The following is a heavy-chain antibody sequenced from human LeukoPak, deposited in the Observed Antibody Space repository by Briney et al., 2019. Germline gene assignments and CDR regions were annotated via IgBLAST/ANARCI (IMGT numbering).Heavy chain of an antibody. CDR1: GASISNSTYY. D-gene: IGHD2-15*01. V-gene: IGHV4-39*07. J-gene: IGHJ6*03. CDR3: ARVGCSGGSCYRLRYYMDV. Sequence: PSETLSLTCNVSGASISNSTYYWGWIRQPPGKGLEWIGSIYYSGSTYCKPSLKSRLTISVDTSKHQFSLNLSSVTAADTAVYYCARVGCSGGSCYRLRYYMDVWGKGTTVTVSS. CDR2: IYYSGST.